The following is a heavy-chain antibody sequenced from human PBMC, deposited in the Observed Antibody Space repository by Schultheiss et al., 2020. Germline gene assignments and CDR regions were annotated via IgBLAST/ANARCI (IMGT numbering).Heavy chain of an antibody. V-gene: IGHV4-31*03. Sequence: SETLSLTCTVSGGSISSGGYYWSWIRQHPGKGLEWIGYIYYSGSTYYNPSLKSRVTISVDTSKNQFSLKLSSVTAADTAVYYCARGQGATSYWYFDLWGRGTLVTVSS. CDR1: GGSISSGGYY. CDR3: ARGQGATSYWYFDL. D-gene: IGHD5-12*01. CDR2: IYYSGST. J-gene: IGHJ2*01.